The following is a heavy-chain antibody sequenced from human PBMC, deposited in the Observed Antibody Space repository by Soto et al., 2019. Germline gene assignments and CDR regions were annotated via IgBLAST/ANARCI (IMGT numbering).Heavy chain of an antibody. CDR3: ARGPRYSYGYYFDY. J-gene: IGHJ4*02. CDR1: GGSFSGYY. D-gene: IGHD5-18*01. CDR2: INHSGST. V-gene: IGHV4-34*01. Sequence: KPSETLSLTCAVYGGSFSGYYWSWIRQPPGKGLEWIGEINHSGSTNYNPSLKSRVTISVDTSKNQFSLKLSSVTAADTAVYYCARGPRYSYGYYFDYWGQGTLVTVSS.